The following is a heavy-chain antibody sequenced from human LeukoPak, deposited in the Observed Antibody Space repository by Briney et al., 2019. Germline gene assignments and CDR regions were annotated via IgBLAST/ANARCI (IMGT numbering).Heavy chain of an antibody. Sequence: GGSLRLSCAVSGFTFSSHWMSWVRQAPGKGLEWVANINQDGSQRYYEDSAKGRFTISRDNAKNSLYLQMDSLRVEDTAVYYCARDGFDAGIYFDYWGQGALVTVSS. CDR1: GFTFSSHW. CDR3: ARDGFDAGIYFDY. D-gene: IGHD3-9*01. J-gene: IGHJ4*02. CDR2: INQDGSQR. V-gene: IGHV3-7*01.